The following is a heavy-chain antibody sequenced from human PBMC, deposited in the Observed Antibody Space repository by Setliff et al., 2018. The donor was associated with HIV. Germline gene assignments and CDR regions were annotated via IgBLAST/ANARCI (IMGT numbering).Heavy chain of an antibody. CDR3: ARLPRGPWRWDY. V-gene: IGHV4-4*09. CDR1: GGSIGVDC. D-gene: IGHD5-12*01. CDR2: IYSNGIT. Sequence: PSETLSLTCTVSGGSIGVDCWSWIRQPPGKGLEWIGYIYSNGITRYNPSLKSQVTISLDTSKIEFSLTLKSVTAADTAIYYCARLPRGPWRWDYWGQGMLVTVSS. J-gene: IGHJ4*02.